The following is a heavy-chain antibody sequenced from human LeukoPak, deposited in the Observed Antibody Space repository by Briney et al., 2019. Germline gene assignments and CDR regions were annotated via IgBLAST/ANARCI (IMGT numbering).Heavy chain of an antibody. CDR1: GFTFGSSA. Sequence: GGSLRLSCAASGFTFGSSAMSWVRQAPGKGLEWVSAISNNGGYTYYADSVQGRFTISRDNSKSTLCLQMNSLRAEDTAVYYCAKQLGYCSDGSCYFPYWGQGTLVTVSS. CDR3: AKQLGYCSDGSCYFPY. J-gene: IGHJ4*02. CDR2: ISNNGGYT. V-gene: IGHV3-23*01. D-gene: IGHD2-15*01.